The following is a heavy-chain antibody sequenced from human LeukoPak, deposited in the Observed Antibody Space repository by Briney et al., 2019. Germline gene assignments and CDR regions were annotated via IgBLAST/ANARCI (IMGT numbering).Heavy chain of an antibody. V-gene: IGHV4-39*07. Sequence: SETLSLTCSVSYDSISSSRYHWGWIRQSSGRGLEWIANLYYTGTTYYNPSLKSRVTMSVDPSKNQFSLKLTSVTAADTAVYYCARGHVTAPYDYVWGSYRLYYFDYGGQGTLVTVSS. CDR1: YDSISSSRYH. CDR3: ARGHVTAPYDYVWGSYRLYYFDY. D-gene: IGHD3-16*02. J-gene: IGHJ4*02. CDR2: LYYTGTT.